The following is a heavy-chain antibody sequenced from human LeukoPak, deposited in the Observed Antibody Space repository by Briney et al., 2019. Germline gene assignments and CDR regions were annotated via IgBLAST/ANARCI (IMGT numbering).Heavy chain of an antibody. V-gene: IGHV1-8*01. CDR3: ARGSYYDSSGYYLGLSY. Sequence: ASVKVSCKASGYTFTSYDINWVRQATGQGLEWMGWMNPNSGNTGYAQKFQGGVTMTRNTSISTAYMELSSLRSEDTAVYYCARGSYYDSSGYYLGLSYWGQGTLVTVSS. CDR2: MNPNSGNT. CDR1: GYTFTSYD. D-gene: IGHD3-22*01. J-gene: IGHJ4*02.